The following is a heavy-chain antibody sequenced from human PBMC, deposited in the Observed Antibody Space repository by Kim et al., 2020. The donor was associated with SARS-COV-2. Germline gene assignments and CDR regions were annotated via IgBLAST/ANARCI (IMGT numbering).Heavy chain of an antibody. CDR1: GFTFSSYG. CDR3: AKDRQLTYGDYWAGPPDY. D-gene: IGHD4-17*01. J-gene: IGHJ4*02. CDR2: IWYDGSNK. Sequence: GGSLRLSCAASGFTFSSYGMHWVRQAPGKGLEWVAVIWYDGSNKYYADSVKGRFTISRDNSKNTLYLQMNSLRAEDTAVYYCAKDRQLTYGDYWAGPPDYWGQGTLVTVSS. V-gene: IGHV3-33*06.